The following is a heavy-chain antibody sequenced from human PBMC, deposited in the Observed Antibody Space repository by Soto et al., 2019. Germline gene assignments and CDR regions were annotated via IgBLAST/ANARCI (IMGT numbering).Heavy chain of an antibody. CDR3: AKTYSSSSGYYYYMDV. CDR1: GFTFSSYA. D-gene: IGHD6-6*01. Sequence: GGSLRLSCAASGFTFSSYAMSWVRQAPGKGLEWVSAISGSGGSTYYADSVKGRFTISRDNSKNTLYLQMNSLRAEDTAVYYCAKTYSSSSGYYYYMDVWGKGTTVTVSS. CDR2: ISGSGGST. V-gene: IGHV3-23*01. J-gene: IGHJ6*03.